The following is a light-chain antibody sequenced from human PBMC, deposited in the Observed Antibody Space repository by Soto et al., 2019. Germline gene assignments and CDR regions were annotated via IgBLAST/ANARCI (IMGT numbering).Light chain of an antibody. CDR1: QSVSSY. CDR3: QQRSNWPLV. CDR2: DAS. V-gene: IGKV3-11*01. J-gene: IGKJ4*01. Sequence: EIVLTQSPATLSLSPGERDTLSCRASQSVSSYLAWYQQKPGQAPRLLIYDASNRATGIPARFSGSGSGTDFTLTISSLEPEDFAVYYCQQRSNWPLVFGAGTKVDIK.